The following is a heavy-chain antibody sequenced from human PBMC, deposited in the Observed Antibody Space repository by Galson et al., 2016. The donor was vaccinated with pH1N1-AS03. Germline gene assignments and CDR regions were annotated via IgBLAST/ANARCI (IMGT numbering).Heavy chain of an antibody. D-gene: IGHD3-16*02. CDR2: VHYSGTT. Sequence: PETLSLTCAVSGGSMTSPDWWTWVRQPPGKGLEWIGEVHYSGTTSYNPSLNSRVTMSIDKSNNQFSLNLGSVTAADTAAYFCASAGYHTPGYHYWGQGALVTVSS. J-gene: IGHJ4*02. V-gene: IGHV4-4*01. CDR1: GGSMTSPDW. CDR3: ASAGYHTPGYHY.